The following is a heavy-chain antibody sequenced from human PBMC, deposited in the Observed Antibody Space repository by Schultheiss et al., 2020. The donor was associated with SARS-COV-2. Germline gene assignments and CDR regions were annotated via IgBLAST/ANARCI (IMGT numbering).Heavy chain of an antibody. V-gene: IGHV3-48*01. J-gene: IGHJ4*02. CDR1: GFTFSSYA. D-gene: IGHD1-26*01. CDR2: ISSSGSTI. CDR3: ARDHGRLGATEYYFDY. Sequence: GGSLRLSCAASGFTFSSYAMSWVRQAPGKGLEWVSYISSSGSTIYYADSVKGRFTISRDNSKYTLYLQMNSLRAEDTAVYYCARDHGRLGATEYYFDYWGQGTLVTVSS.